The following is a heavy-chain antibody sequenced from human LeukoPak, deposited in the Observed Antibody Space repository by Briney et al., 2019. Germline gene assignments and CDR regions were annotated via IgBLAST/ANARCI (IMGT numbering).Heavy chain of an antibody. J-gene: IGHJ5*02. Sequence: SETLSLTCTDSGGSITSGGYYWTWIRQHPGKGLEWIGYIYYSGTTFYSPSLKSRVSMSLDTSKNQFSLKLSSVTAADTAVYYCARDYRLGELLLGNWFDPWGQGTLVTVSS. CDR2: IYYSGTT. CDR1: GGSITSGGYY. CDR3: ARDYRLGELLLGNWFDP. D-gene: IGHD3-10*01. V-gene: IGHV4-31*03.